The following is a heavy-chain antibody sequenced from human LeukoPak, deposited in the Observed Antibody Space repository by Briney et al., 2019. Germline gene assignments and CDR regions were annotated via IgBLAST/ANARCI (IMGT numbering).Heavy chain of an antibody. Sequence: VASVKVSCKASGGTFSSYAISWVRQAPGQGLEWMGGIIPIFGTANYAQKFQGRVTITADESTSTAYMELSSLRSEDTAVYYCARQPGTPPAFDIWGQGTMVTVSS. V-gene: IGHV1-69*13. J-gene: IGHJ3*02. CDR2: IIPIFGTA. D-gene: IGHD7-27*01. CDR3: ARQPGTPPAFDI. CDR1: GGTFSSYA.